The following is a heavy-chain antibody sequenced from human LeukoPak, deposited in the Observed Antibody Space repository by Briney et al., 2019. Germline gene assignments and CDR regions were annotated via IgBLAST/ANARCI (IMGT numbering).Heavy chain of an antibody. Sequence: GGSLRLSCAASGFTFSNYWMHWVRHVPGKGLVWVSRINVDGSGKSYADSVMSRFTISRDNAKDTVSLQMNSLRAEDTAVYYCVRDLILVDTPGDDFDYWGQGALVTVSS. D-gene: IGHD4-23*01. CDR3: VRDLILVDTPGDDFDY. CDR2: INVDGSGK. J-gene: IGHJ4*02. CDR1: GFTFSNYW. V-gene: IGHV3-74*01.